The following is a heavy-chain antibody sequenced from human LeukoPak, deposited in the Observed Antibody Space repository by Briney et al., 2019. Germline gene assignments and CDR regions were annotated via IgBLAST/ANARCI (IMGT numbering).Heavy chain of an antibody. Sequence: SVKVSCKASGGTFSSYAISWVRQAPGQGLEWMGGIIPIFGTANYAQKFQGRVTITADESTSTAYMELSSLRSEDTAVYYCARDSRIRGAVGSTTIPFDYWGQGTLVTVSS. J-gene: IGHJ4*02. V-gene: IGHV1-69*13. CDR3: ARDSRIRGAVGSTTIPFDY. D-gene: IGHD1-26*01. CDR2: IIPIFGTA. CDR1: GGTFSSYA.